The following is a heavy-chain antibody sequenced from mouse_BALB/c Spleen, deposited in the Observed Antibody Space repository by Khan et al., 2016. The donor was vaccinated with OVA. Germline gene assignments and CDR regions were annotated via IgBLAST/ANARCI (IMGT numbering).Heavy chain of an antibody. CDR1: GYTFTSNT. V-gene: IGHV1-4*01. CDR2: INPRSGYT. J-gene: IGHJ4*01. Sequence: QVQLKQSGAELARPGASVRMSCKASGYTFTSNTMHWIKQRPGQGLEWIGYINPRSGYTNYNQNFKDKATLTADKSSSTAYMQLSSLTSEDSAVYYCARRTTGYTMDSWGQGTSVTGSS. D-gene: IGHD2-14*01. CDR3: ARRTTGYTMDS.